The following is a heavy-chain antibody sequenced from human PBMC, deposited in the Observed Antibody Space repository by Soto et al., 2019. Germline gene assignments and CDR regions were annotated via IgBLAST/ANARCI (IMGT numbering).Heavy chain of an antibody. D-gene: IGHD5-18*01. CDR1: GFSFSSYV. J-gene: IGHJ4*02. CDR3: AKAGYSFFFDY. V-gene: IGHV3-23*01. CDR2: ISGSDDDT. Sequence: EVQLLESGGGLVQPGGSLRLYCAASGFSFSSYVMTWVRQAPGKGLEWVSDISGSDDDTYYADSVKGRFTISRDNSNNTLFLQMNSLRAEYTAVYFCAKAGYSFFFDYWGQGTLVTVSA.